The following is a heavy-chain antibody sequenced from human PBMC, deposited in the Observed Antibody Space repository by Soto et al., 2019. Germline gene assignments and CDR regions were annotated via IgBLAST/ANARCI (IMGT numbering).Heavy chain of an antibody. V-gene: IGHV4-31*03. CDR1: GGSISSGGHY. J-gene: IGHJ5*02. CDR3: TRASLVGRTSPNANWFDP. D-gene: IGHD2-8*02. CDR2: IYYSGST. Sequence: QVQLQESGPGLVKPSQTLSLTCSVSGGSISSGGHYWSWIRQHPGKGLEWIGYIYYSGSTHYNPSLRSRVTISIDTSKNQFSLKLTSVTAADTAMSYCTRASLVGRTSPNANWFDPWGQGTLVTVSS.